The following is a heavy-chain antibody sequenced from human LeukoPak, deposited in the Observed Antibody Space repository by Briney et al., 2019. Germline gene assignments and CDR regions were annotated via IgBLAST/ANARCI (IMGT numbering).Heavy chain of an antibody. CDR3: ARVAGSSGWFETTPFDY. D-gene: IGHD6-19*01. V-gene: IGHV3-48*03. CDR1: GFTFSSYE. CDR2: ISSSGSTK. Sequence: PGGSLRLSCAASGFTFSSYEINWVRQAPGKGLEWVSYISSSGSTKYYADSVKGRFTISRDNAKNSLYLQMNSLRAEDTAVYYCARVAGSSGWFETTPFDYWGQGTLVTVFS. J-gene: IGHJ4*02.